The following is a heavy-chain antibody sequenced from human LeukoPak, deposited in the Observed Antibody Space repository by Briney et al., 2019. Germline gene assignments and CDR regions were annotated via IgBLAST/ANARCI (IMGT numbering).Heavy chain of an antibody. D-gene: IGHD3-22*01. Sequence: GGSLRRSCAASGFTFSSYAMHWVRQAPGKGLEWVAVISYDGSNKYYADSVKGRFTISRDNSKNTLYLQMNSLRAEDTAVYYCARDASLDSSGYYGMDVWGQGTTVTVSS. CDR2: ISYDGSNK. CDR3: ARDASLDSSGYYGMDV. CDR1: GFTFSSYA. V-gene: IGHV3-30-3*01. J-gene: IGHJ6*02.